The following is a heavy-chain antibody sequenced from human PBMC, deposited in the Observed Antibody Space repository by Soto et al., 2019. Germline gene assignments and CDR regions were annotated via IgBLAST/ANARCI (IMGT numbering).Heavy chain of an antibody. CDR3: ARLLFYDSSGYPVAY. V-gene: IGHV1-69*02. D-gene: IGHD3-22*01. Sequence: QVQLVQSGAEVKKPGSSVKVSCKASGGTFSSYISWVRQAPGQGLEWMGRIIPILGIANYAQKFQGRVTITADKYTSTAYMVLSNLRSEDTAVNYFARLLFYDSSGYPVAYWCQGTLVTVST. CDR2: IIPILGIA. CDR1: GGTFSSY. J-gene: IGHJ4*02.